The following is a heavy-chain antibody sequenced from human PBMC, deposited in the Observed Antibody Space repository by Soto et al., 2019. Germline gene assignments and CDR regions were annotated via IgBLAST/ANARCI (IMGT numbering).Heavy chain of an antibody. Sequence: EVQLVESGGGLVQPGGSLRLSCAVSGVTFSNHWMSWVRQAPGKGPEWVAHTNQDGRVKYYLDSVKGRFTISRDNAENSLYIQMNSLRDEDTAVYYCARENHWSLDVWGTGTTVTVSS. CDR1: GVTFSNHW. CDR2: TNQDGRVK. CDR3: ARENHWSLDV. V-gene: IGHV3-7*01. J-gene: IGHJ6*04.